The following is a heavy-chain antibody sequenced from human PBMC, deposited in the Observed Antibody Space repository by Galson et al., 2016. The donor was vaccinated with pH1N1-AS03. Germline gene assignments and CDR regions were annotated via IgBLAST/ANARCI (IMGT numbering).Heavy chain of an antibody. V-gene: IGHV3-11*01. D-gene: IGHD3-9*01. Sequence: SLRLSCADSGFTFGDYYMSWIRQAPGKGLEWISCITSSGGSGSTIYYADSVKGRFTISRDNAKNSLYLQMNSLRADDTAVYFCARGWYDIWTGYLVDPFDYWGQGALVTVSS. J-gene: IGHJ4*02. CDR1: GFTFGDYY. CDR2: ITSSGGSGSTI. CDR3: ARGWYDIWTGYLVDPFDY.